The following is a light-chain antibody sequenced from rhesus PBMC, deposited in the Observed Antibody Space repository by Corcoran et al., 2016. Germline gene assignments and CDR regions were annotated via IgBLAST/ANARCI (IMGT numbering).Light chain of an antibody. CDR2: DAS. J-gene: IGKJ2*01. Sequence: DIQLTQSPSSLSASVGDRVTITCRASQGISSYLAWYQQKSGKAPKLLIYDASNLQSGVPSRFSGSGSGTKFTLTISSLQPEDFATYYCQQRNSYPYSFGQGTKVEIK. V-gene: IGKV1-38*01. CDR3: QQRNSYPYS. CDR1: QGISSY.